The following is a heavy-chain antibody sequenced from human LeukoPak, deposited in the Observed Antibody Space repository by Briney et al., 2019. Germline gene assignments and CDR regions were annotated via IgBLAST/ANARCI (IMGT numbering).Heavy chain of an antibody. CDR1: GGTFSSYA. V-gene: IGHV1-69*13. CDR3: ARVTFRDILTGYYFGWFDP. D-gene: IGHD3-9*01. J-gene: IGHJ5*02. Sequence: SVKVSCKASGGTFSSYAISWVRQAPGQGLEWMGGIIPIFGTANYAQKFQGRVTITADESTSTAYMELSSLRSEDTAVYYCARVTFRDILTGYYFGWFDPWGQGTLVTVSS. CDR2: IIPIFGTA.